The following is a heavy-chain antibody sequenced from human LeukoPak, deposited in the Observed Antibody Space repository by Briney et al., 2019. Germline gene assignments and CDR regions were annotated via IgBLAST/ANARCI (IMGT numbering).Heavy chain of an antibody. CDR2: IIPTFGTA. Sequence: ASVKVSCKASGGTFSSYAISWVRQAPGQGLEWMGGIIPTFGTANYAQKFQGRVTITADESTSTAYMELSSLRSEDTAVYYCARGSTYYDFWSGYDYYYYMDVWGKGTTVTVSS. J-gene: IGHJ6*03. D-gene: IGHD3-3*01. V-gene: IGHV1-69*13. CDR1: GGTFSSYA. CDR3: ARGSTYYDFWSGYDYYYYMDV.